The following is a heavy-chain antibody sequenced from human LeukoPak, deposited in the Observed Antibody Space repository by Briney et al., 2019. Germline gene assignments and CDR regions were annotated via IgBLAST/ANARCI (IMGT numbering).Heavy chain of an antibody. Sequence: SETLSLACTVSGGSISSSSYYWGWIRQPPGKGLEWIGSIYYSGRTYYNPSLKSRVTISVDTSKNQFSLKLSSVTAADTAVYYCARTYSSSFFDPWGQGTLVTVSS. D-gene: IGHD6-6*01. V-gene: IGHV4-39*07. CDR3: ARTYSSSFFDP. CDR1: GGSISSSSYY. J-gene: IGHJ5*02. CDR2: IYYSGRT.